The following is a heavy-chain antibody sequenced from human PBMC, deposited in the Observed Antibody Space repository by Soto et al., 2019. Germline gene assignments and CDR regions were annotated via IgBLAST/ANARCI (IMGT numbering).Heavy chain of an antibody. CDR2: IYYSGST. Sequence: TSETMSLTCTVSGGSISSSSDYGGWIRQPPGKGLEWIGSIYYSGSTYYNPSLKSRVTISVDTSKNQFSLKLSSVTAADTAVYYCARGGILVVVIATDWFDPWGQGTLVTVSS. D-gene: IGHD2-21*01. J-gene: IGHJ5*02. CDR1: GGSISSSSDY. CDR3: ARGGILVVVIATDWFDP. V-gene: IGHV4-39*01.